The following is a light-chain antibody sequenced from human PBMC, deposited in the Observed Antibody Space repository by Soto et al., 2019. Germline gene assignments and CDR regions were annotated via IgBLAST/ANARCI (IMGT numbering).Light chain of an antibody. V-gene: IGLV4-69*02. J-gene: IGLJ2*01. CDR2: VNSDGSQ. CDR1: SGHSSYA. Sequence: QLVLTQSASASASLGASVKLTCTLSSGHSSYAIAWHQKQPEKGPRYLMKVNSDGSQSKGDGIPDRFSGSSSGDERYLTISTHESEDEADYYCQTWVTGTYVVFGGGTKLTVL. CDR3: QTWVTGTYVV.